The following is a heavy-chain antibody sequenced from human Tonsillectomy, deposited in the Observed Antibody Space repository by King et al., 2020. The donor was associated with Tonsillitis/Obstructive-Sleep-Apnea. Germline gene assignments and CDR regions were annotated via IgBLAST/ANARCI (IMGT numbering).Heavy chain of an antibody. CDR2: IYNSGST. CDR1: GGSIGSDY. Sequence: VQLQESGPGLVKPSETLSLTCTVSGGSIGSDYWSWIRQPPGKGLEWIGYIYNSGSTSYNPSLKSGVTISLDTSKNQFSLKLRSVTAADTAVYYCAPQTTVTYFDYWGQGTLVTVSS. D-gene: IGHD4-11*01. CDR3: APQTTVTYFDY. V-gene: IGHV4-59*08. J-gene: IGHJ4*02.